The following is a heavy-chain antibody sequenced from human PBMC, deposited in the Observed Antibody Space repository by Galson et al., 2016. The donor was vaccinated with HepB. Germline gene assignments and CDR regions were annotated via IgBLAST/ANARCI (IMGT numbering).Heavy chain of an antibody. V-gene: IGHV3-74*01. J-gene: IGHJ4*02. CDR3: ARDYLTYTGSDLYS. CDR2: TNTDGSDT. D-gene: IGHD1-26*01. CDR1: GFTFSSYW. Sequence: SLRLSCAASGFTFSSYWMHWVRQVPGKGLVMVARTNTDGSDTGYADSVKGRFTISRDNAKNTLYLQMNTLRAEDTAVYYCARDYLTYTGSDLYSWGQGTLVTVSS.